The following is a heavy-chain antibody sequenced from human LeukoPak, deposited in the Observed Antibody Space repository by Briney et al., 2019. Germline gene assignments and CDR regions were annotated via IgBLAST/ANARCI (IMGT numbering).Heavy chain of an antibody. J-gene: IGHJ4*02. V-gene: IGHV1-69*02. CDR1: GDTFSSYT. CDR3: ARVNIRAMAVPLDY. Sequence: ASVKVSCKASGDTFSSYTINWVRQGPGQGLEWMGRIIPILGIANYAQKLQDRVTITADKSTSTAYMELSGLRSEDTAVYYCARVNIRAMAVPLDYWGQGTLVTVSS. CDR2: IIPILGIA. D-gene: IGHD6-19*01.